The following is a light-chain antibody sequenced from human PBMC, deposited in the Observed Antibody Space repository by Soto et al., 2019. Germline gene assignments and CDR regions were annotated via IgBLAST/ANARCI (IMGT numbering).Light chain of an antibody. CDR1: QSVSSN. CDR3: QQYNNWPFT. V-gene: IGKV3D-15*01. CDR2: GAS. Sequence: EIVMTQSPATLSVSPGERATLSCRASQSVSSNLAWYQQKPVQDPRLLIYGASTRATGIPARFSGSASGTEFTLTISSLQSEDFAVYYCQQYNNWPFTFGTGTKVDIK. J-gene: IGKJ3*01.